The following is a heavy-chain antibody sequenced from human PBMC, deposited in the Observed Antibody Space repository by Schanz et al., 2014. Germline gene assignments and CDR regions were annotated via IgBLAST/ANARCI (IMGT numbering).Heavy chain of an antibody. CDR1: GFTFSSYD. V-gene: IGHV3-33*01. Sequence: QVQLVESGGGVVQPGRSLRLSCVASGFTFSSYDVFWVRQAPGKGLEWVAILWHDGSKKYYADSVKGRFTISRDNSKNTVHLQLNSLRAEDTAVYYCARGGPAYYFDAWGQGPLVTVSS. CDR2: LWHDGSKK. CDR3: ARGGPAYYFDA. J-gene: IGHJ4*02.